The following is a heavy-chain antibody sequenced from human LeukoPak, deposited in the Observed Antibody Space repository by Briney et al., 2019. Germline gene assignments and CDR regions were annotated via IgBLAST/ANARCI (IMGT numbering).Heavy chain of an antibody. CDR2: ISAYNGNT. CDR1: GYTFTSYG. Sequence: ASVKVSCKASGYTFTSYGISWVRQAPGQGLEWMGWISAYNGNTNYAQKLQGRVTMTTDTSTSTAYMELRSLRSDDTAVYYCARRFDSSGYYPSGYWGQGTLVTVSS. V-gene: IGHV1-18*01. D-gene: IGHD3-22*01. CDR3: ARRFDSSGYYPSGY. J-gene: IGHJ4*02.